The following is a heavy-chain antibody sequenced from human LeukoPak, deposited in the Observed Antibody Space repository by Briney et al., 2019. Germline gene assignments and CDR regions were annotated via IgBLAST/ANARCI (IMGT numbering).Heavy chain of an antibody. CDR1: GGSFSGYY. CDR3: ASRGSGSYYKPSYGTDV. J-gene: IGHJ6*02. Sequence: ASETLSLTCAVYGGSFSGYYWSWIRQPPGKGLEWIGEINHSGSTNYNPSLKSRVTISVDTSKNQFSLKLSSVTAADTAVYYCASRGSGSYYKPSYGTDVWGQGTTVTVSS. D-gene: IGHD3-10*01. CDR2: INHSGST. V-gene: IGHV4-34*01.